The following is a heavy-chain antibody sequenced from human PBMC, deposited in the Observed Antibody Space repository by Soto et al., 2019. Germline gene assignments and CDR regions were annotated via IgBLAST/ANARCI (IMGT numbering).Heavy chain of an antibody. Sequence: EVQLVESGGGLVQPGGSLRLSCAASGFTVSSSYIHWVRQGPGKGPEWVSVTYGGGTTQYADSEEGSFSISRDNSRHTLYLQMNSLRAEDTSVYYCAREGPDCTTTYCYQWGFDYWGQGSLVTAS. D-gene: IGHD2-8*01. CDR1: GFTVSSSY. J-gene: IGHJ4*02. CDR3: AREGPDCTTTYCYQWGFDY. V-gene: IGHV3-66*01. CDR2: TYGGGTT.